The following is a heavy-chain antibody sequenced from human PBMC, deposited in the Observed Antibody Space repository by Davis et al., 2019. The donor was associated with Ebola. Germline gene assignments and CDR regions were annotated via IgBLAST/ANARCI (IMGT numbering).Heavy chain of an antibody. CDR3: ARLSGLFSSSSGALYFDL. D-gene: IGHD6-6*01. CDR1: GDSISSGSYY. V-gene: IGHV4-61*09. CDR2: IYTRGST. J-gene: IGHJ2*01. Sequence: LRLSCTVSGDSISSGSYYWAWIRQPAGKGLEWIGHIYTRGSTNYNPSLKSRVTISGDTSKNQFSLKLTSVTAADTAVYFCARLSGLFSSSSGALYFDLWGRGTLVSVSS.